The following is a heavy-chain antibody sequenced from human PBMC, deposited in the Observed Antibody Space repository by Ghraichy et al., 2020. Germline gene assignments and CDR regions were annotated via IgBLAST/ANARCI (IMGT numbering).Heavy chain of an antibody. CDR1: GGSISSGSYY. CDR3: ARAYYDFWSGYYYYYGMDV. Sequence: SETLSLTCTVSGGSISSGSYYWSWIRQPAGKGLEWIGRIYTSGSTNYNPSLKSRVTISVDTSKNQFSLKLSSVTAADTAVYYCARAYYDFWSGYYYYYGMDVWGQGTTVTVSS. D-gene: IGHD3-3*01. V-gene: IGHV4-61*02. J-gene: IGHJ6*02. CDR2: IYTSGST.